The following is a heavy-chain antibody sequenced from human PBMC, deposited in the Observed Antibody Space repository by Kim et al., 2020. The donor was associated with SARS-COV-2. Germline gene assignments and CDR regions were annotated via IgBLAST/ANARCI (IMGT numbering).Heavy chain of an antibody. D-gene: IGHD3-10*01. J-gene: IGHJ4*02. CDR3: ARVRHYGSGGLDY. CDR1: GGSFSGYY. CDR2: INHSGST. V-gene: IGHV4-34*01. Sequence: SETLSLTCAVYGGSFSGYYWSWIRQPPGKGLEWIGEINHSGSTNYNPSLKSRVTISVDTSKNQFSLKLSSVTAADTAVYYCARVRHYGSGGLDYWGQGTLVTVSS.